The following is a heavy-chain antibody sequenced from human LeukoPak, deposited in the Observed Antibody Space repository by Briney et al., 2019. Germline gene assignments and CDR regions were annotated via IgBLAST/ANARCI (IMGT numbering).Heavy chain of an antibody. J-gene: IGHJ4*02. CDR3: SRDSSGWYRASDFDY. CDR1: GFTFSSYE. CDR2: ISSSGSTI. Sequence: GGSLRLSCAASGFTFSSYEMNWVRQAPGKGLEWISYISSSGSTIYYADSVKGRFTISRDNAKNSLYLQMNSLRAEDTAVYYFSRDSSGWYRASDFDYWGQGTLVTVSS. D-gene: IGHD6-19*01. V-gene: IGHV3-48*03.